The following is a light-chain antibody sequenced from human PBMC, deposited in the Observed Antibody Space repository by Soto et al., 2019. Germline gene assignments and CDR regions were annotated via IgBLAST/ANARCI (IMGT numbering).Light chain of an antibody. CDR3: QQYYSTLS. CDR1: QSVLYSSNNKNY. J-gene: IGKJ4*01. Sequence: DIVMTQSPDSLAVYLGERATINCKSSQSVLYSSNNKNYLAWYQQKPGQPPKLLIYWASTRESGVPDRFSGSGSGKDFTLTISSLQAEDVAVYYCQQYYSTLSFGGGTKVEIK. V-gene: IGKV4-1*01. CDR2: WAS.